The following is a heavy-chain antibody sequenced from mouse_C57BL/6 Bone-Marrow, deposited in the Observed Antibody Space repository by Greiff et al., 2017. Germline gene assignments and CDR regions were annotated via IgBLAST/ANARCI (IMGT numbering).Heavy chain of an antibody. CDR2: IYPGSGNT. V-gene: IGHV1-76*01. D-gene: IGHD2-3*01. CDR3: ARESRWLLRLYDAMDY. Sequence: QVHVKQSGAELVRPGASVKLSCKASGYTFTDYYINWVKQRPGQGLEWIARIYPGSGNTYYNEKFKGKATLTAEKSSSTAYMQLSRLTSEDSAVYFCARESRWLLRLYDAMDYWGQGTSGTVSS. J-gene: IGHJ4*01. CDR1: GYTFTDYY.